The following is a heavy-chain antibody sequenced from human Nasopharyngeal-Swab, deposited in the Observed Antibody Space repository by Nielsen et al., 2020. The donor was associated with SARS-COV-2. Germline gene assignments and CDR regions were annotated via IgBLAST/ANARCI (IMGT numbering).Heavy chain of an antibody. J-gene: IGHJ4*02. Sequence: LRQMPGKGLAWMGIIYPGDSDTIYSPSFQGQVAISADMSISTAYLQWSSLKSSDTAMYYCARHRSPGGLIGELSLDYWGQGALVTVSS. CDR2: IYPGDSDT. V-gene: IGHV5-51*01. CDR3: ARHRSPGGLIGELSLDY. D-gene: IGHD3-16*02.